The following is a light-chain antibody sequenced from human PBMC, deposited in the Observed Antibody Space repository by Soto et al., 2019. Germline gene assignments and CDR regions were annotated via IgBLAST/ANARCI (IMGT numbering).Light chain of an antibody. CDR1: QDISNY. V-gene: IGKV1-9*01. CDR2: AAS. J-gene: IGKJ4*01. CDR3: QQLKSYPLT. Sequence: DIQLTQSPSFLSASVGDRVTITCRASQDISNYLAWYQQKAGKAPKLLIYAASTLQRGVPSRFSGSGSGTEFTLTISSLQLEDFAAYYCQQLKSYPLTFGGGTKVEIK.